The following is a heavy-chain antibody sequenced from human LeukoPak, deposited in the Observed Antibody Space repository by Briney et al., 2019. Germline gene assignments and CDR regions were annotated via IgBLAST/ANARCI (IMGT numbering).Heavy chain of an antibody. V-gene: IGHV4-59*08. Sequence: SETLSLTCTVSGGSISSYYWSWIRQPPGKGLEWIGIIYHSGSTYYNPSLKSRVTISVDTSKNQFSLKLSSVTAADTAVYYCARGSELLRDGFDIWGQGTMVTVSS. CDR1: GGSISSYY. CDR2: IYHSGST. J-gene: IGHJ3*02. D-gene: IGHD2-21*01. CDR3: ARGSELLRDGFDI.